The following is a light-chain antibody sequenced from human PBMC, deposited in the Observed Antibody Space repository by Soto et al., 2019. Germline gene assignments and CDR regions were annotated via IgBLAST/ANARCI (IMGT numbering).Light chain of an antibody. CDR2: DTS. CDR3: QHRSSWPPLFT. V-gene: IGKV3-11*01. J-gene: IGKJ3*01. CDR1: QSIGNS. Sequence: EVLLTQSPGTLSLSPGERATLSCRASQSIGNSLAWYQHKPGQAPRLLLYDTSSRATAIPDRFSGSGSGTDFTLTISSLGPEDFAVYFCQHRSSWPPLFTFGHGTKVDLK.